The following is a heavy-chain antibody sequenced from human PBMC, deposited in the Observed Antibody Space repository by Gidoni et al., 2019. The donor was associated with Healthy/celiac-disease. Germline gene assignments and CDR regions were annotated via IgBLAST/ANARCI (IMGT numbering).Heavy chain of an antibody. D-gene: IGHD5-18*01. CDR1: GFTFSGSA. CDR2: IRSKANSYAT. J-gene: IGHJ6*03. CDR3: TRRGYSYEDYYYYYYMDV. V-gene: IGHV3-73*02. Sequence: EVQLVESGGGLVQPGGSLKLSCAASGFTFSGSAMHWVRQASGKGLEWVGRIRSKANSYATAYAASVKGRFTISRDDSKNTAYLQMNSLKTEDTAVFYCTRRGYSYEDYYYYYYMDVWGKGTTVTVSS.